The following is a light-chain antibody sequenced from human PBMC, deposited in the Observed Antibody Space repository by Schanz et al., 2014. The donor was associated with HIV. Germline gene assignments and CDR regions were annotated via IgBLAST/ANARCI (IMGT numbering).Light chain of an antibody. CDR3: SSYAGRNNLV. CDR1: SSDVGGDNY. J-gene: IGLJ1*01. Sequence: QSALPQPPSASGSPGQSASISCTGTSSDVGGDNYVPWYQQHPGEAPKLIIYEITKRPSGVPDRFSASKSGNTASLTVSGLQAEDEADYYCSSYAGRNNLVFGTGTKLTVL. V-gene: IGLV2-8*01. CDR2: EIT.